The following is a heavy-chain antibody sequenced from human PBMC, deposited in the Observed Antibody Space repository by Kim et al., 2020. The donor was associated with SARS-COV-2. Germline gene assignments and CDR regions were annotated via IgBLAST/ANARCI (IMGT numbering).Heavy chain of an antibody. V-gene: IGHV3-23*01. J-gene: IGHJ5*02. CDR3: AKGAKLNCFDP. Sequence: GGSLRLSCAASGFTFSTSAMSWVRQAPGKGLEWVSAISGSGGSTFYAGSVKSRFTISRENSKNTLYLQMNSLRAEDTAVYYCAKGAKLNCFDPWGQGTLVTVSS. CDR2: ISGSGGST. CDR1: GFTFSTSA.